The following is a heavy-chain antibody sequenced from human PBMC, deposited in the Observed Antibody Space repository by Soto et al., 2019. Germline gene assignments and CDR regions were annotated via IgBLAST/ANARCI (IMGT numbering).Heavy chain of an antibody. CDR2: IKQDGSEK. CDR3: AREGLTMVRQIYYYMDV. J-gene: IGHJ6*03. V-gene: IGHV3-7*01. D-gene: IGHD3-10*01. Sequence: GGSLRLSCAASGFTFSSYWMSWVRQAPGKGLEWVANIKQDGSEKYYVDSVKGRFTISRDNAKNSLYLQMNSLRAEDTAVYYCAREGLTMVRQIYYYMDVWGKGTTVTVSS. CDR1: GFTFSSYW.